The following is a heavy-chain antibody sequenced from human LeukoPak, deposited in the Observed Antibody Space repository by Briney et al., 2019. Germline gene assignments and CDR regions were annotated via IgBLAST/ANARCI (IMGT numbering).Heavy chain of an antibody. CDR2: INHNGNVN. V-gene: IGHV3-7*03. CDR1: GFTFSSYW. D-gene: IGHD3-16*01. J-gene: IGHJ6*02. CDR3: ARGGGLDV. Sequence: GGSLRLSCAASGFTFSSYWMSWVRQAPGKGLEWVANINHNGNVNYYVDSVKGRFTISRDNAKNSLHLQMSNLRAEDTAVYFCARGGGLDVWGQGATVTVSS.